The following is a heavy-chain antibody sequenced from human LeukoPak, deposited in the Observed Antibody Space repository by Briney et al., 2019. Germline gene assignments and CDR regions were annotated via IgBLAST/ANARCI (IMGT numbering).Heavy chain of an antibody. Sequence: GGSLRLSCATSGFTFSTHEMNWVRQAPGKGLEWVSHISSGGNVEYYLDSVRGRFTMPRDNARSLLFLQMNSLRAEDTGVYYCARDTLNGPFVISLDYWGQGALVTVSS. CDR1: GFTFSTHE. CDR2: ISSGGNVE. CDR3: ARDTLNGPFVISLDY. J-gene: IGHJ4*02. D-gene: IGHD3-9*01. V-gene: IGHV3-48*03.